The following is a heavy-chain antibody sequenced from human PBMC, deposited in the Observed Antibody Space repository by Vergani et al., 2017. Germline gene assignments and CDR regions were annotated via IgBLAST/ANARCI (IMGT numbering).Heavy chain of an antibody. CDR3: ARRRGSGGFFPSSYFYGMDV. Sequence: QVQLQESGPGLVKPSETLTLTCDVSDSSIMTNPYWGWFRQSPGKGLEWIGCIHHSGDTHYNSSLKSRVSISIVSSSKFSLSLTSVTAAYTAIYYCARRRGSGGFFPSSYFYGMDVWGHGTTVTVSS. CDR2: IHHSGDT. J-gene: IGHJ6*02. CDR1: DSSIMTNPY. V-gene: IGHV4-38-2*01. D-gene: IGHD3-10*01.